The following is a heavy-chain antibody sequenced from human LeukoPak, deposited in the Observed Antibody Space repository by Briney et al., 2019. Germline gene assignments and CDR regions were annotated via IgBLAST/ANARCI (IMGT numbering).Heavy chain of an antibody. Sequence: GGSLRLSCAASGFTFSSYWMNWVRQAPGKGLVWVSRIASDGSGTTYADSVKGRFTISRDNSKNTLYLQMNSLRAEDTAVYYCARVQSAYYYYYGMDVWGQGTTVTVSS. CDR2: IASDGSGT. CDR1: GFTFSSYW. J-gene: IGHJ6*02. V-gene: IGHV3-74*01. CDR3: ARVQSAYYYYYGMDV.